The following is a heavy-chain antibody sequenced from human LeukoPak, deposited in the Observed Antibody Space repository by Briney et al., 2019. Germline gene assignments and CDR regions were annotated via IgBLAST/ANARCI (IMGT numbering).Heavy chain of an antibody. CDR2: IDTNGGGT. Sequence: GGSLRLSCAASGFTVSSNYMSWVRQAPGKGLEWVSTIDTNGGGTYYANSVKGRFTISRDNSKNTLYLQMNSLRAEDTGVYYCAKGGGKFFDYWGQGTLVTVSS. CDR3: AKGGGKFFDY. V-gene: IGHV3-23*01. D-gene: IGHD3-10*01. CDR1: GFTVSSNY. J-gene: IGHJ4*02.